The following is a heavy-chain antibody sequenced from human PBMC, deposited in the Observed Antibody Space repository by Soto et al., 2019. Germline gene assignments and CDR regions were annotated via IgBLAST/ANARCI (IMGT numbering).Heavy chain of an antibody. CDR2: LNGGAGDT. J-gene: IGHJ5*02. V-gene: IGHV1-3*01. CDR1: GYTFTSYA. CDR3: ARSPSRMAAETQLDP. D-gene: IGHD6-6*01. Sequence: QVQLVQSGAEVRKPGASVKISCKASGYTFTSYAIHWLRQAPEQRPEWMGWLNGGAGDTRYSVTLQGRVTFTRDTAATTAFMDLSSLSSADTAIYYCARSPSRMAAETQLDPWGQGTLVTVSS.